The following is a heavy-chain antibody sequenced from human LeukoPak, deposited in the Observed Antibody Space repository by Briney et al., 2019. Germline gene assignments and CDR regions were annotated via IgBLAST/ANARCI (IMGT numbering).Heavy chain of an antibody. CDR1: GLTFSSYG. CDR3: AKDFYDSSGYYSNTFFDF. D-gene: IGHD3-22*01. Sequence: GGSLRLSCAASGLTFSSYGMHWVRQAPGKGLEWVAFIRYDGSNKYYADSVKGRITISRDNSKNTLYLQMNSLRVEDTAVYYCAKDFYDSSGYYSNTFFDFWGQGTLVTVSS. V-gene: IGHV3-30*02. J-gene: IGHJ4*02. CDR2: IRYDGSNK.